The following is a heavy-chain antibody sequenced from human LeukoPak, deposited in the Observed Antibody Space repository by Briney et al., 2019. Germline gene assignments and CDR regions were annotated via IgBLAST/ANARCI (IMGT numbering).Heavy chain of an antibody. Sequence: PGRSLRLSCAASGFSFTNYGMHWVRQAPGKGLEWVAVISYDGSNKYYADSVKGRFTISRDNSRNTLYLQMNSLRAEDTAVYYCARDVLSAFDIWGQGTMVTVSS. CDR2: ISYDGSNK. CDR3: ARDVLSAFDI. D-gene: IGHD2-8*01. V-gene: IGHV3-30*03. J-gene: IGHJ3*02. CDR1: GFSFTNYG.